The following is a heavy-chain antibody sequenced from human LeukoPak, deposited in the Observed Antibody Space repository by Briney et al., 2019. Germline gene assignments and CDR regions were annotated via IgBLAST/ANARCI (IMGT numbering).Heavy chain of an antibody. J-gene: IGHJ4*02. D-gene: IGHD2-2*01. CDR2: IYSGGST. Sequence: GGSLRLSCAASGFTVSSNYMSWVRQAPGKGLEWVSVIYSGGSTYYAAPVKGRFTISRDDSKNTLYLQMNSLKTEDTAVYYCTTDVVPAATFDYWGQGTLVTVSS. CDR1: GFTVSSNY. CDR3: TTDVVPAATFDY. V-gene: IGHV3-53*01.